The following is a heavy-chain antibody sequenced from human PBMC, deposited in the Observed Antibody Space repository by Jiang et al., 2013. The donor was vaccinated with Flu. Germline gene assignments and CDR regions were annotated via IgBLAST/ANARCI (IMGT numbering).Heavy chain of an antibody. V-gene: IGHV6-1*01. Sequence: TSQTLSLTCAISGDSVSSNSAAWNWIRQSPSRGLEWLGRTYYRSKWYNDYAVSVKSRITINPDTSKNQFSLQLNSVTPEDTAVYYCARYYDSSGYYFGGFDYWGQGTLVTVSS. CDR2: TYYRSKWYN. J-gene: IGHJ4*02. D-gene: IGHD3-22*01. CDR1: GDSVSSNSAA. CDR3: ARYYDSSGYYFGGFDY.